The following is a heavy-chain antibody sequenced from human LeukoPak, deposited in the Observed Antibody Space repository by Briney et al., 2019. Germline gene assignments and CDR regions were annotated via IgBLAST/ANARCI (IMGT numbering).Heavy chain of an antibody. CDR1: GFTFTSYA. J-gene: IGHJ3*02. Sequence: GRSLRLSCEASGFTFTSYAIHWVRQAPGKGLEWVAVISSDGSNKYYEDSVKGRFTISRDNSKNTLYLQMSSLRAEDTAIYYCAKKGYSSGKTDAFDIWGQGTMVTVSS. CDR2: ISSDGSNK. V-gene: IGHV3-30-3*02. CDR3: AKKGYSSGKTDAFDI. D-gene: IGHD6-19*01.